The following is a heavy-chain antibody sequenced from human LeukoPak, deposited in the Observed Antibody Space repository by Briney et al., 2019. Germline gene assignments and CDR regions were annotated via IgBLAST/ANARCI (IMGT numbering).Heavy chain of an antibody. CDR3: AITVVVTANSDY. Sequence: ESLKISCKGSGYSFTSYWISWVRQMAGKGLEWMGRIDPSDSYTNYSPSFQGHVTISADKSISTAYLQWSSLKASDTAMYYCAITVVVTANSDYWGQGTLVTVSS. CDR1: GYSFTSYW. D-gene: IGHD2-21*02. CDR2: IDPSDSYT. V-gene: IGHV5-10-1*01. J-gene: IGHJ4*02.